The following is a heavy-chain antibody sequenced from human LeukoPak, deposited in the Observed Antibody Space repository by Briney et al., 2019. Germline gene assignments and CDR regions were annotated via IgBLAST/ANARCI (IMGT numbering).Heavy chain of an antibody. D-gene: IGHD2-2*01. CDR3: AKEEDIVVVPAAIDIGGFDY. CDR1: GFTFSSYA. Sequence: GGSLRLSCAASGFTFSSYAMSWVRQAPGKGLEWVSAISGSGGSTYYADSVTALFPISRDNSNNTLSLQMTRLRAEDTAVYYCAKEEDIVVVPAAIDIGGFDYWGQGTLVTVSS. CDR2: ISGSGGST. V-gene: IGHV3-23*01. J-gene: IGHJ4*02.